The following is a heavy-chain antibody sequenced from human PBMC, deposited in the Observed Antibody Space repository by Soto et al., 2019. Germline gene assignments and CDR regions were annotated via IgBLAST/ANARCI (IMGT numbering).Heavy chain of an antibody. D-gene: IGHD2-21*02. CDR3: ARNPVVTRDYYYYGMDV. CDR2: ISAYNGNT. J-gene: IGHJ6*02. CDR1: GYTFTSYG. Sequence: QVQLVQSGAEVKKPGASVKVSCKASGYTFTSYGISWVRQAPGQGLEWMGWISAYNGNTNYAQKLQGRVTMTTDTSPRTAYMERRSMRADDTAVYYCARNPVVTRDYYYYGMDVWGQGTTVTVSS. V-gene: IGHV1-18*01.